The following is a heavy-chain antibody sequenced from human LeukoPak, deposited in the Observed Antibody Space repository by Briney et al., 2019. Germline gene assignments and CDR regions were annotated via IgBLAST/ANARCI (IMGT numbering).Heavy chain of an antibody. CDR1: GFTFSDYY. D-gene: IGHD3-10*01. V-gene: IGHV3-11*04. J-gene: IGHJ4*02. CDR3: AGDLISGSGSLGY. Sequence: PGGSLRLSCAASGFTFSDYYMSWIRQAPGKGLEWVACISSLSGTIYYADSVKGRFTISRDNAKNSLYLQMDSLRAEDTAVYYCAGDLISGSGSLGYWGQGTLVTVSS. CDR2: ISSLSGTI.